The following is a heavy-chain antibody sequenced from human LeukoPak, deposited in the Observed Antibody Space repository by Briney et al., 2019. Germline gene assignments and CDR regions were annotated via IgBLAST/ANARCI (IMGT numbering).Heavy chain of an antibody. CDR2: IYTSGST. D-gene: IGHD2/OR15-2a*01. J-gene: IGHJ2*01. V-gene: IGHV4-59*10. CDR1: GGSFSGYY. CDR3: ARENLPNWYFDL. Sequence: KPSETLSLTCAVYGGSFSGYYWSWIRQPAGKGLEWIGRIYTSGSTNYNPSLKSRVTMSVDTSKNQFSLKLSSVTAADTAVYYCARENLPNWYFDLWGRGTLVTVSS.